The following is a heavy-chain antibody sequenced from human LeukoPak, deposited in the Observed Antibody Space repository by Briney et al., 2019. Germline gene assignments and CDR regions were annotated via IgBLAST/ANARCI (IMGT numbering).Heavy chain of an antibody. CDR3: ARDGSQHYYDISGYYYY. CDR1: GGSISSSSYY. Sequence: SETLSLTCTVSGGSISSSSYYWGWIRQPPGKGLEWIGSIYYSGSTYYNPSLKSRVAISVDTSKNQFSLKLSSVTAADTAVYYCARDGSQHYYDISGYYYYWGQGTLVTVSS. J-gene: IGHJ4*02. D-gene: IGHD3-22*01. CDR2: IYYSGST. V-gene: IGHV4-39*02.